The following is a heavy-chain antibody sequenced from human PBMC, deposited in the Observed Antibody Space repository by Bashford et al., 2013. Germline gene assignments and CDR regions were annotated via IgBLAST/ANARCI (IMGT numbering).Heavy chain of an antibody. V-gene: IGHV4-61*01. J-gene: IGHJ4*02. CDR3: ARGSPRYDSSGRLFDY. CDR1: GGSVSSGSYY. D-gene: IGHD3-22*01. CDR2: IYYSGST. Sequence: ETLSLTCSVSGGSVSSGSYYWSWIRQPPGKGLEWIGYIYYSGSTNYNPSLKSRVTISVDTSKNQFSLKLSSVTAADTAVYYCARGSPRYDSSGRLFDYVGPGNPGHRLL.